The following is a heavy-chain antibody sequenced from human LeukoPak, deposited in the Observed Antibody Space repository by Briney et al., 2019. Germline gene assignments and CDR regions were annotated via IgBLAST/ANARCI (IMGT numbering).Heavy chain of an antibody. D-gene: IGHD1-26*01. CDR1: GGTFSSYA. V-gene: IGHV1-69*13. CDR2: IIPIFGTA. J-gene: IGHJ5*02. CDR3: ARGYSGSYQNWFDP. Sequence: SMKVSCKASGGTFSSYAISWVRQAPGQGLEWMGGIIPIFGTANYAQKFQGRVTITADESTSTAYMELSSLRSEDTAVYYCARGYSGSYQNWFDPWGQGTLVTVSS.